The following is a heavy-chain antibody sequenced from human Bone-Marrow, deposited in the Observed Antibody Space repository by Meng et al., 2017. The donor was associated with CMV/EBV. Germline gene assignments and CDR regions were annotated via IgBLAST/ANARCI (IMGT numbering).Heavy chain of an antibody. CDR2: INPNSGGT. V-gene: IGHV1-2*02. CDR3: ARVRQIVVVPEYYFDY. J-gene: IGHJ4*02. CDR1: GYTFTGYY. Sequence: VSVKDSCKASGYTFTGYYMHWVRQAPGQGLEWMGWINPNSGGTNYAQKFQGRVTMTRDTSISTAYMELSRLRSDDTAVYYCARVRQIVVVPEYYFDYWGQGTLVTVSS. D-gene: IGHD2-2*01.